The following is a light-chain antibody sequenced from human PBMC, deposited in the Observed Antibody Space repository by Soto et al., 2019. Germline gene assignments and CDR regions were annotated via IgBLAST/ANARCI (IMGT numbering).Light chain of an antibody. J-gene: IGLJ1*01. V-gene: IGLV2-14*01. CDR3: SSYTTSSTQV. CDR1: SSDIGGYKH. CDR2: EVS. Sequence: QSALTQPASVSGSPGQSITISCTGTSSDIGGYKHVSWYQQHPGKAPKLMIYEVSNRPSGVSNRFSGPKSGNTASLTISGLQAEDEADYYCSSYTTSSTQVFGTGTKVTVL.